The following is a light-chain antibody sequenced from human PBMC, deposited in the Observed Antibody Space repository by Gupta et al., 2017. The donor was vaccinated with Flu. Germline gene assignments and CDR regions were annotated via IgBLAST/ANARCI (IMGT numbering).Light chain of an antibody. CDR2: RDD. CDR1: SSDIGRNY. J-gene: IGLJ3*02. Sequence: QSVLTQPPSASGTPGQRVIISCSGSSSDIGRNYVSWHQQLPGTAPKVLIYRDDQRPSGVPDRFSGSKSGTSASLAISGLRSEDEADYYCAAWDDSLSALMFGGGTKLTAL. V-gene: IGLV1-47*01. CDR3: AAWDDSLSALM.